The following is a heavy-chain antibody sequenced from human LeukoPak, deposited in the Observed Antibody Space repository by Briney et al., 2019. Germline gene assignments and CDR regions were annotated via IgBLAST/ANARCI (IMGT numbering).Heavy chain of an antibody. D-gene: IGHD4-17*01. J-gene: IGHJ4*02. V-gene: IGHV3-30*02. CDR1: GFTFSSYG. CDR3: AKYNYDYGDYDGGDY. Sequence: GGSLRLSCAASGFTFSSYGMHWVRQPPGKGLEWVAFIRYDGSNKYYADSVKGRFTISRDNSRDTLHLQMNSLRAEDTAVYYCAKYNYDYGDYDGGDYWGQGTLVTVSS. CDR2: IRYDGSNK.